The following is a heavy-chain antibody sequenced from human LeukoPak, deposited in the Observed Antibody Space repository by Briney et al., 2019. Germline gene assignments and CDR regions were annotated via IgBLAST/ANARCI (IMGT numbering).Heavy chain of an antibody. CDR3: ARDLQGDGYNRAEFDY. V-gene: IGHV4-34*01. CDR2: FNHSGST. CDR1: GGSFSGYS. J-gene: IGHJ4*02. Sequence: SETLSLTCAVYGGSFSGYSWTWIRQPPGKGLEWIGEFNHSGSTNYTPSLRSRVTISVDTSKNQFSLKLNSVTAADTAVYYCARDLQGDGYNRAEFDYWGQGTLVTVSS. D-gene: IGHD5-24*01.